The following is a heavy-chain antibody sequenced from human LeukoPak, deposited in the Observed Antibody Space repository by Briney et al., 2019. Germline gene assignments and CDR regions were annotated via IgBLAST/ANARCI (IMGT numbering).Heavy chain of an antibody. CDR1: GFTFSSYG. J-gene: IGHJ4*02. CDR3: AGFGSDFWSGYGD. CDR2: IRYDGNNK. D-gene: IGHD3-3*01. Sequence: GGSLRLSCAASGFTFSSYGMHWVRQAPGKGLEWVAFIRYDGNNKYYADSVKGRFTISRDNSKNTLYLQMNSLRAEDTAVYYCAGFGSDFWSGYGDWGQGTLVTVSS. V-gene: IGHV3-30*02.